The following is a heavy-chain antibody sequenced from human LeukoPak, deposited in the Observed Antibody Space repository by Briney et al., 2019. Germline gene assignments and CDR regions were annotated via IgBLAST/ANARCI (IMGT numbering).Heavy chain of an antibody. J-gene: IGHJ4*02. V-gene: IGHV3-23*01. Sequence: PGGSRRLSCAASGFTFSDYYMSWIRQAPGKGLEWVSTISGRGDSTYYADSVKGRFTISRGSSKNTLSLQMHSLRAEDTAVYYCAKDGGEAKYCSSTSCLFYFDYWGQGTLVTVSS. CDR3: AKDGGEAKYCSSTSCLFYFDY. CDR2: ISGRGDST. CDR1: GFTFSDYY. D-gene: IGHD2-2*01.